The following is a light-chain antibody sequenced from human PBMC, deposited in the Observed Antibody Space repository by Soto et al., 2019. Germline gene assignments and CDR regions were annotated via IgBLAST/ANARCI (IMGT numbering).Light chain of an antibody. CDR1: QSVSYN. CDR2: GAF. J-gene: IGKJ4*01. CDR3: QQYKNWPPLT. Sequence: EIVMTQSPATLSVSPGETATLSCRASQSVSYNLAWYQQKPGQGPRLLIYGAFTRATGIPARFSGSGSGTEFTLNISSLQSEDFAVYYCQQYKNWPPLTFGGGTKVDIK. V-gene: IGKV3-15*01.